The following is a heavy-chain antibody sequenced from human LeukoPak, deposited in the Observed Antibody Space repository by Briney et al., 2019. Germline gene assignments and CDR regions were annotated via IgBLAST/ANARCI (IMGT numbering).Heavy chain of an antibody. CDR3: ARDRWQQLDNSDS. Sequence: GGSLRLSCAASGFTFSSYGMCRVRQAPGKGLEWVANIKQDGSEKYYVDSVKGRFTISRDNAKNSLYLQMNSLRAEDTAVYYCARDRWQQLDNSDSWGQGTLVTVSS. V-gene: IGHV3-7*04. D-gene: IGHD6-13*01. J-gene: IGHJ4*02. CDR1: GFTFSSYG. CDR2: IKQDGSEK.